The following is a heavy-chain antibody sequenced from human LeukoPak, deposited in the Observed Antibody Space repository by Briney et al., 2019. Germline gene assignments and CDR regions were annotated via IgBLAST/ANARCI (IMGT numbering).Heavy chain of an antibody. Sequence: PSETLSLTCTVSGYSISSGYYWGWIRQPPGKGLEWIGSIYHSGSTYYNPSLKSRVTISVDTSKNQFSLKLSSVTAADTAVYYCARVIGGIYYFDYWSQGTLVTVSS. CDR1: GYSISSGYY. CDR2: IYHSGST. D-gene: IGHD1-26*01. CDR3: ARVIGGIYYFDY. V-gene: IGHV4-38-2*02. J-gene: IGHJ4*02.